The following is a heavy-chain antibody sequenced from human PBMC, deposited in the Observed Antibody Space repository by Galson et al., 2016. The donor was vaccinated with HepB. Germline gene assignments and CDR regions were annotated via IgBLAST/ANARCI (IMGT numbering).Heavy chain of an antibody. CDR1: GFTFSRYD. J-gene: IGHJ6*02. D-gene: IGHD3-16*01. CDR3: ARGQGGNYYGVDV. V-gene: IGHV3-13*01. CDR2: IGTAGDT. Sequence: SLRLSCAASGFTFSRYDIHWVRQATGKGLDWVSVIGTAGDTYYAGSVKGRFTISRENAKNSVYLQMNSLRAGDTAVYYCARGQGGNYYGVDVWGQGTTVTVSS.